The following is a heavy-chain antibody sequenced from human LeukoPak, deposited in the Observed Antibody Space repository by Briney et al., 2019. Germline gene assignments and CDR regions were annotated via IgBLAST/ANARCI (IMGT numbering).Heavy chain of an antibody. CDR3: ARETAMVGVYFDY. CDR1: GFTFSSYG. V-gene: IGHV3-33*01. Sequence: GGSLRLSCAASGFTFSSYGMHWVRQAPGMGLEWVAVIWYDGSNKYYADSVKGRFTISRDNSKNTLYLQMNSLRAEDTAVYYCARETAMVGVYFDYWGQGTLVTVSS. D-gene: IGHD5-18*01. J-gene: IGHJ4*02. CDR2: IWYDGSNK.